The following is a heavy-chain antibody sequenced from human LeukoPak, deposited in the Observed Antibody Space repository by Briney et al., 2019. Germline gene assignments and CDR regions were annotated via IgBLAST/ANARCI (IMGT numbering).Heavy chain of an antibody. CDR3: ARDQEGFDY. J-gene: IGHJ4*02. CDR1: VYTFTNNY. CDR2: IYPRDGST. V-gene: IGHV1-46*01. Sequence: ASVTVSCKASVYTFTNNYLHWVRQAPGQGLEWMGMIYPRDGSTSYAQNFQGRVTVTRDTSTTTVHMELRGLRSEDTAVYYCARDQEGFDYWGQGTVVTVSS.